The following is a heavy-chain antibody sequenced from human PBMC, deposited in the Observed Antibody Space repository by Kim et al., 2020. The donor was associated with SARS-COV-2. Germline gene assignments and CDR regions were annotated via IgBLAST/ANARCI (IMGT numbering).Heavy chain of an antibody. CDR1: GGSISSYY. J-gene: IGHJ3*02. Sequence: SETLSLTCTVSGGSISSYYWSWIRQPPGKGLEWIGYIYYSGSTNYNPSLKSRVTISVDTSKNQFSLKLSSVTAADTAVYYCARVVPVAGTGPGAFDIWGQGTMVTVSS. CDR3: ARVVPVAGTGPGAFDI. CDR2: IYYSGST. D-gene: IGHD6-19*01. V-gene: IGHV4-59*01.